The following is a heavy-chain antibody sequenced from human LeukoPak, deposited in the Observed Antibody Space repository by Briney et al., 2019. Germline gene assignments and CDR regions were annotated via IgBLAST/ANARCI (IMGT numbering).Heavy chain of an antibody. CDR2: YEPEDGET. CDR1: GYTLSVLP. J-gene: IGHJ3*02. CDR3: ATRIVPTAIHSAFDI. D-gene: IGHD2-2*02. Sequence: ASVKVSCKSSGYTLSVLPIHWVRQAPGKGLECMGGYEPEDGETFYTQEFQGRVTMTEDISTDTAYMELSSLRSDDTAMYYCATRIVPTAIHSAFDIWGQGTMVTVSS. V-gene: IGHV1-24*01.